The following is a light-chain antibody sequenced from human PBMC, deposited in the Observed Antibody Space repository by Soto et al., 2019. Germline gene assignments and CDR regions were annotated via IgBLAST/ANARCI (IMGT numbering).Light chain of an antibody. CDR3: QTWGTGTHVV. CDR1: SGHNNYA. V-gene: IGLV4-69*01. J-gene: IGLJ2*01. Sequence: QLVLTQSPSASASLGASVKLTCTLSSGHNNYAITWHQQQPEKGPRYLMKLNSDGSHSKGDGIPDRFSGSSSGAERYLTISRLQSEDEADYYCQTWGTGTHVVFGGGTKLTVL. CDR2: LNSDGSH.